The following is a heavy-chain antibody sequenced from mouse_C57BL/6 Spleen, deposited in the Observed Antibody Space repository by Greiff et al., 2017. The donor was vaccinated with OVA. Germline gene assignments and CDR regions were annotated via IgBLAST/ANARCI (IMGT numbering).Heavy chain of an antibody. D-gene: IGHD4-1*01. V-gene: IGHV1-55*01. CDR1: GYTFTSYW. J-gene: IGHJ2*01. CDR2: IYPGSGST. Sequence: VQLQQPGAELVKPGASVKMSCKASGYTFTSYWITWVKQRPGQGLEWIGDIYPGSGSTNYNEKFKSKATLTVDTSSSTAYMQLSSLTSEDSAVYYCARRSNWEEGYYFDYWGQGTTLTVSS. CDR3: ARRSNWEEGYYFDY.